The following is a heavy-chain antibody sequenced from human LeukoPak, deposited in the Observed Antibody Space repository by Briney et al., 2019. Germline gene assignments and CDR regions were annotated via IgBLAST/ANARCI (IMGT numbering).Heavy chain of an antibody. J-gene: IGHJ4*02. Sequence: PSETLSLTCGVYGGSLSGYYWSWIRQPPEKGLEWIGEINHSGSTNYNPSLKSRVTISADTSKNQFSLKLSSVTAADTAVYYCARQIDGFGEFDYFDYWGQGTLVTVSS. D-gene: IGHD3-10*01. CDR2: INHSGST. CDR3: ARQIDGFGEFDYFDY. V-gene: IGHV4-34*01. CDR1: GGSLSGYY.